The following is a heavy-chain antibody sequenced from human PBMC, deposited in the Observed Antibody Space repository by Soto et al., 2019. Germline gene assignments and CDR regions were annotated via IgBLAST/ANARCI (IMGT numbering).Heavy chain of an antibody. V-gene: IGHV3-11*01. D-gene: IGHD2-21*01. CDR3: ARGSMYIVVVGPDY. Sequence: GGSLRLSCAASGFTFSDYYMSWIRQAPGKGMEWISYISSSGSTIYYADSVKGRFTVSRDNAKNSVTLQMNSLRAEDTAVYYCARGSMYIVVVGPDYWGQGTLVTVSS. CDR1: GFTFSDYY. J-gene: IGHJ4*02. CDR2: ISSSGSTI.